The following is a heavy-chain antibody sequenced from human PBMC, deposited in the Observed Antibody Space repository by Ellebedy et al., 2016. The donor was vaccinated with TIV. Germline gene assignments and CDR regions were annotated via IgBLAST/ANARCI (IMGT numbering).Heavy chain of an antibody. CDR1: GLPFSSHA. V-gene: IGHV3-74*01. Sequence: GESLKIPCAASGLPFSSHAMSWVRQAPGKGLEWVSRIDSEGSRTSYADTVRGRFTIPRDNAKNTLYLQMNSLRAEDTAVYYCARGAPYESSAADYWGQGTLVTVSS. CDR3: ARGAPYESSAADY. J-gene: IGHJ4*02. D-gene: IGHD3-22*01. CDR2: IDSEGSRT.